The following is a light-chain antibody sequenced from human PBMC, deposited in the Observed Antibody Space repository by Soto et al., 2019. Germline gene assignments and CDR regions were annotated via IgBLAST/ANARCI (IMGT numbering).Light chain of an antibody. J-gene: IGKJ1*01. CDR3: QQYNNWPLG. V-gene: IGKV3-15*01. CDR2: GAS. Sequence: EIVMTQSPATLSVSPGERATLYCRASQSVSSNLAWYQQKPGQAPRLLIYGASTRATGIPARFSGSGSGTEFTLTISSLQSEDFAVYYCQQYNNWPLGFGQGTKVDIK. CDR1: QSVSSN.